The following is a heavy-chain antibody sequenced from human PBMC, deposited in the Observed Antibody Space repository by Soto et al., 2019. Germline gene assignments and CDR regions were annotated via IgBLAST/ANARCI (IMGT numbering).Heavy chain of an antibody. J-gene: IGHJ5*02. CDR1: GGSISSSSYY. CDR3: ARRCSGGSCYVNWFDP. Sequence: SETLSLTCTVSGGSISSSSYYWGWIRQPPGKGLEWIGSIYYSGSTYYNPSLKSRVTISVDTSKNQFSLKLSSVTAADTAVYYCARRCSGGSCYVNWFDPWGQGTLVTVSS. D-gene: IGHD2-15*01. V-gene: IGHV4-39*01. CDR2: IYYSGST.